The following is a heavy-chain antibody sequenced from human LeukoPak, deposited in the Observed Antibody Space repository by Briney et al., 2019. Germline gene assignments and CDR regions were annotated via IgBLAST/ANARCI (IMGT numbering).Heavy chain of an antibody. J-gene: IGHJ4*02. CDR3: ARDWADIVVVVAATGGFDY. CDR1: GFTFSSYA. V-gene: IGHV3-30*04. D-gene: IGHD2-15*01. Sequence: GGSLRLSCAASGFTFSSYAMHWVRQAPGEGLEWVAVISYDGSNKYYADSVKGRFTISRDNSKNTLYLQMNSLRAEDTAVYYCARDWADIVVVVAATGGFDYWGQGTLVTVSS. CDR2: ISYDGSNK.